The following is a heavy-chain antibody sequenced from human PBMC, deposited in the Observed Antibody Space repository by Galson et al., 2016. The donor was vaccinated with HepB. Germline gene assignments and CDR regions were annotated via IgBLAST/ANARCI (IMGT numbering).Heavy chain of an antibody. J-gene: IGHJ4*02. Sequence: SETLSLTCTVSGGSVISGTDYWSWIRQPPGKGLELIGYIYYSGSTIYNPSLKSRVTLSVDTSKNQFSLKLSSVTTADTAVYYCARAPAPRSSWYVDHWGQGTLVTVSS. CDR3: ARAPAPRSSWYVDH. V-gene: IGHV4-61*01. D-gene: IGHD6-13*01. CDR1: GGSVISGTDY. CDR2: IYYSGST.